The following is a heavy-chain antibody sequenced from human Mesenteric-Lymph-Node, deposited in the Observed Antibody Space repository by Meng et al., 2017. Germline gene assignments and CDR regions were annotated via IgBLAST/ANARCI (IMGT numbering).Heavy chain of an antibody. D-gene: IGHD2-21*01. CDR3: VRDPAYGAFDI. CDR2: ISSSSSYI. Sequence: GESLKISCAASGFTFDDYTMHWVRQAPGKGLEWVSSISSSSSYIYYADSVKGRFTISRDNAKNSLYLQMDSLRAEDTAVYYCVRDPAYGAFDIWGRGTMVTVSS. J-gene: IGHJ3*02. V-gene: IGHV3-21*01. CDR1: GFTFDDYT.